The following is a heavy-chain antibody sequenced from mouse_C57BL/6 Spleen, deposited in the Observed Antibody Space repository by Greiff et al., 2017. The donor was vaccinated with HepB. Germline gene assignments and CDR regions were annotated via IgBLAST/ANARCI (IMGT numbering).Heavy chain of an antibody. CDR3: ARDSRLRFYFDY. D-gene: IGHD2-4*01. CDR1: GFTFSSYA. V-gene: IGHV5-4*01. Sequence: DVKLVESGGGLVKPGGSLKLSCAASGFTFSSYAMSWVRQTPEKRLEWVATISDGGSYTYYPDNVKGRFTISRDNAKNNLYLQMSHLKSEDTAMYYCARDSRLRFYFDYWGQGTTLTVSS. J-gene: IGHJ2*01. CDR2: ISDGGSYT.